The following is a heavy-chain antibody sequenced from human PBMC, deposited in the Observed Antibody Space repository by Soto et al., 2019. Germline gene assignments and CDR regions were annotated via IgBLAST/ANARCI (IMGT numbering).Heavy chain of an antibody. CDR2: IYYSGST. CDR1: GGSISSGGYY. Sequence: SETLSLTCTVSGGSISSGGYYWSWIRQHPGKGLEWIGYIYYSGSTYYNPSLKSRVTISVDTSKNQFSLKLSSVTAADTAVYYCARVRYCSGGRCSFDPRGQGTLVTVSS. CDR3: ARVRYCSGGRCSFDP. V-gene: IGHV4-31*03. J-gene: IGHJ5*02. D-gene: IGHD2-15*01.